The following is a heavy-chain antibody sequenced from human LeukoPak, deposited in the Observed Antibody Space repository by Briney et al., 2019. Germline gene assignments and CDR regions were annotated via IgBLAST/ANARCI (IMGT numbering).Heavy chain of an antibody. V-gene: IGHV1-2*02. CDR2: INPNSGGT. CDR1: GYTFTGYY. CDR3: ARDGILTGYYILDY. Sequence: ASVKVSCKASGYTFTGYYMHWVRQAPGQGLEWMRWINPNSGGTNYAQKFQGRVTMTRDTSISTAYMELSRLRSDDTAVYYCARDGILTGYYILDYWGQGTLVTVSS. D-gene: IGHD3-9*01. J-gene: IGHJ4*02.